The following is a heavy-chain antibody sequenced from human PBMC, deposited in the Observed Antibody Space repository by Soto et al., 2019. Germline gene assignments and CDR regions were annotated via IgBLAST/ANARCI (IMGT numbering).Heavy chain of an antibody. CDR1: GGSISSYY. CDR2: IYYSGST. Sequence: SSETLSLTCTVSGGSISSYYWSWIRQPPGKGLEWIGYIYYSGSTNYNPSLKSRVTISVDTSKNQFSLKLSSVTAADTAVYYCASLADYDSRGYETHPPIGDYFDYWGQGTLVTVSS. V-gene: IGHV4-59*01. J-gene: IGHJ4*02. D-gene: IGHD3-22*01. CDR3: ASLADYDSRGYETHPPIGDYFDY.